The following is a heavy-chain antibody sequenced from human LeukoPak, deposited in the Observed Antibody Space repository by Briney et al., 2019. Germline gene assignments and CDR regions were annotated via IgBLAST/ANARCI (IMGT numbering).Heavy chain of an antibody. CDR3: ARVQSTVRGIQGPFDL. CDR1: GFTFSTYA. Sequence: GGSLRLSCAASGFTFSTYAMHWVRQAPGKGLEYVSAIKNNGGGTYYASSVQGRFTVSKDNSRSTLYLQMDSLRPDDMAIYYCARVQSTVRGIQGPFDLWGQGTLVTVS. V-gene: IGHV3-64*01. CDR2: IKNNGGGT. D-gene: IGHD3-10*01. J-gene: IGHJ4*02.